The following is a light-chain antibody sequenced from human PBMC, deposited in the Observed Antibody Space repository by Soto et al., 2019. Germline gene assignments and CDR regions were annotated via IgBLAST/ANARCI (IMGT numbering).Light chain of an antibody. V-gene: IGKV3-20*01. J-gene: IGKJ2*01. CDR2: EAS. CDR1: QSVSSNH. CDR3: QQFGTSFPYT. Sequence: EIVLTQSPGTLSLSPGESATLTCRASQSVSSNHLAWYQQKPGQAPRLLMYEASSRATGIPDRFRGSGSGTDFTLTISRLEPEDFAVYYCQQFGTSFPYTFGQGTKLDI.